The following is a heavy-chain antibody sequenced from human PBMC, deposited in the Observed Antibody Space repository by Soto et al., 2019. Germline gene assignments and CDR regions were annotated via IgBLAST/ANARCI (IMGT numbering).Heavy chain of an antibody. CDR1: GYTVTNYW. CDR3: AASIFYYGMDV. V-gene: IGHV5-51*01. CDR2: IYPGDSDT. J-gene: IGHJ6*02. Sequence: PXESLKISCKGFGYTVTNYWIGWVRQMPGKGPEWMGIIYPGDSDTKYNPSFQGQVTISADKSITTTYLQWSSLKASDTAIYYCAASIFYYGMDVWGQGTTVTVSS.